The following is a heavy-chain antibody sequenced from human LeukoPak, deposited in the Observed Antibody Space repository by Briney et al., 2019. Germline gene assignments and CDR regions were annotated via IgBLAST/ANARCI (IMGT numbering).Heavy chain of an antibody. D-gene: IGHD3-16*02. V-gene: IGHV3-9*01. CDR2: ITWNSRTT. J-gene: IGHJ4*02. CDR3: AKEGGGGDPPPRPYADY. CDR1: GFTFDDFA. Sequence: SGGSLRLSCAASGFTFDDFAMHWVRHAPGKGLEWVSGITWNSRTTGYADSVKGRFTISRDNAKNSLYLQMNSMGPEDTALHYCAKEGGGGDPPPRPYADYWGQGTPVTVSS.